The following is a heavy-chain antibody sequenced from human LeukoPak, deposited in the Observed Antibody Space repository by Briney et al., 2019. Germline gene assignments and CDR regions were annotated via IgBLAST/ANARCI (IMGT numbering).Heavy chain of an antibody. V-gene: IGHV3-21*05. Sequence: PGGSLRLSCAASGFTLSSHTMNWVRQAPGKGLEWVSDISRSSSEIHYADSVKGRFTISRDNAKNSLYLQMNSLRAEDTAVYYCARGPSGYHNTGGQGTLVTVSS. D-gene: IGHD5-12*01. CDR2: ISRSSSEI. CDR1: GFTLSSHT. J-gene: IGHJ4*02. CDR3: ARGPSGYHNT.